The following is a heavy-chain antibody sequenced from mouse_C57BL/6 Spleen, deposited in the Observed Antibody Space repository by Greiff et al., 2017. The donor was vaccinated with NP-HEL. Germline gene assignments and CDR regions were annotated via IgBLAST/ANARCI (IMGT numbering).Heavy chain of an antibody. CDR1: GYTFTSYD. Sequence: QVQLQQSGPELVKPGASVKLSCKASGYTFTSYDINWVKQRPGQGLEWIGWIYPSDGSTKYNEKFKGKATLTVDTSSSTAYMELRSLTSEDSAVYFCDRVGDYGVRSWYFDVWGTGTTVTVSS. D-gene: IGHD2-4*01. CDR2: IYPSDGST. J-gene: IGHJ1*03. CDR3: DRVGDYGVRSWYFDV. V-gene: IGHV1-85*01.